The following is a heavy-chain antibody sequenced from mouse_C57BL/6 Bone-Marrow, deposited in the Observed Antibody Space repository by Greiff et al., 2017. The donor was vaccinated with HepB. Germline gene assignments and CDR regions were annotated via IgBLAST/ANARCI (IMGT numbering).Heavy chain of an antibody. CDR2: ISDGGSYT. J-gene: IGHJ4*01. Sequence: EVMLVESGGGLVKPGGSLKLSCAASGFTFSSYAMSWVRQTPEKRLEWVATISDGGSYTYYPDNVKGRFTISRDNAKNNLYLQMSHLKSEDTAMYYCARVLYYGYDDYYAMDYWGQGTSVTVSS. CDR3: ARVLYYGYDDYYAMDY. D-gene: IGHD2-2*01. CDR1: GFTFSSYA. V-gene: IGHV5-4*03.